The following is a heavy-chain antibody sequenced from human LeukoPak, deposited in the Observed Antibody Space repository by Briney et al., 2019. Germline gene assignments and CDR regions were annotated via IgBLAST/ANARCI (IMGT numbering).Heavy chain of an antibody. CDR3: ARDLRSTVTTPSRGMGY. CDR1: GFTFDDYA. V-gene: IGHV3-9*01. J-gene: IGHJ4*02. D-gene: IGHD4-17*01. CDR2: ISWNSGSI. Sequence: GGSLRLSCAASGFTFDDYAMHWVRQAPGKGLEWVSGISWNSGSIGYADSVKGRFTISRDNAKNSLYLQMNSLRSEDTAVYYCARDLRSTVTTPSRGMGYWGQGTLVTVSS.